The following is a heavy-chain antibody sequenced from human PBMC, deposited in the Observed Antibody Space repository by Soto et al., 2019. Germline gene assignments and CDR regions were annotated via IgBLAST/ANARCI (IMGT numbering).Heavy chain of an antibody. J-gene: IGHJ6*02. CDR1: GLTVSNAY. CDR3: VRPLPSGRNYGLDV. Sequence: QPGGSLRLSCAASGLTVSNAYMAWVRQAPGMGLEWVSVIYDNGTTYYADSVKGRFTISRDTSTNTLSLQMDSLRAEDTAVYYCVRPLPSGRNYGLDVWGQGTTVTVS. CDR2: IYDNGTT. D-gene: IGHD3-10*01. V-gene: IGHV3-53*01.